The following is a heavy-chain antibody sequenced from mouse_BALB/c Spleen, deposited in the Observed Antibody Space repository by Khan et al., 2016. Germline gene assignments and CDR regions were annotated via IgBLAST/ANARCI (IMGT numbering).Heavy chain of an antibody. J-gene: IGHJ3*01. CDR1: GYLFTDYF. CDR3: TRGGYKYEFAY. CDR2: INPYNGDT. V-gene: IGHV1-20*02. D-gene: IGHD2-14*01. Sequence: EVQLQESGPELVKPGASVKLSCKASGYLFTDYFMNWVMQSHGKSLEWIGRINPYNGDTFYNQKFKGKATLTVDKSSNQAHMELRSLASEDSAVYYCTRGGYKYEFAYWGQGTLVTVSA.